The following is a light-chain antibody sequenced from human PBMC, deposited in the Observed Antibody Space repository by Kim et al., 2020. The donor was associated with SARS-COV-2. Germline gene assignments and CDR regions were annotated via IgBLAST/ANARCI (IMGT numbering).Light chain of an antibody. CDR2: QDS. CDR3: QAWDSTTVV. V-gene: IGLV3-1*01. J-gene: IGLJ1*01. CDR1: KLGDKY. Sequence: SYELTQPPSVSVSPGQTATITCSGDKLGDKYVCWYQQKPGQSPALLIYQDSKRPAGIPERISGSNSGNTATLTIRGTQAMDEADYYCQAWDSTTVVFGTGTKVTVL.